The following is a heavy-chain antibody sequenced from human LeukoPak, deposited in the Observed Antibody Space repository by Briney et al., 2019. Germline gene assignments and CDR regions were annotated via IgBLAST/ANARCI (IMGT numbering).Heavy chain of an antibody. V-gene: IGHV4-59*08. Sequence: KPSETLSLTCTVSGGSISSYYWSWIRQPPGKGLEWIGYIYYSGSTNYNPSLKSRVTISVDTSKDQFSLKLSSVTAADTAVYYCARVVQQWQHDAFDIWGQGTMVTVSS. CDR2: IYYSGST. CDR3: ARVVQQWQHDAFDI. CDR1: GGSISSYY. D-gene: IGHD6-19*01. J-gene: IGHJ3*02.